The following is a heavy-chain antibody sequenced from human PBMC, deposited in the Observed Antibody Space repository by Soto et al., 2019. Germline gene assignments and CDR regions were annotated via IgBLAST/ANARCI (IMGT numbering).Heavy chain of an antibody. CDR2: IYSGGST. CDR1: GFTVSSNY. V-gene: IGHV3-53*02. Sequence: EVQLVETGGGLIQPGGSLRLSCAASGFTVSSNYMSWVRQAPGKGLEWVSVIYSGGSTYYADSVKGRFTISRDNSKNTLYRQMNSLRAEDTAVYYCARDNPTLSSGYQSDYYYYGMDVWGQGTTVTVSS. J-gene: IGHJ6*02. CDR3: ARDNPTLSSGYQSDYYYYGMDV. D-gene: IGHD3-22*01.